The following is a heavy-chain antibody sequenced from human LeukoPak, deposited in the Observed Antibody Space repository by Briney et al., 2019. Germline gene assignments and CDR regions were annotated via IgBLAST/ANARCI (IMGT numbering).Heavy chain of an antibody. V-gene: IGHV1-8*01. Sequence: GASVKVSCKASGYTFTSYDINWVRQATGQGLEWMGWMNPNSGNTGYAQKFQGRVTMTRNTSISTAYMELSSLRSEDTAVYYCARGPSFTGHYVYGSYYYYYMDVWGKGTTVTVSS. CDR2: MNPNSGNT. D-gene: IGHD2-8*01. CDR3: ARGPSFTGHYVYGSYYYYYMDV. J-gene: IGHJ6*03. CDR1: GYTFTSYD.